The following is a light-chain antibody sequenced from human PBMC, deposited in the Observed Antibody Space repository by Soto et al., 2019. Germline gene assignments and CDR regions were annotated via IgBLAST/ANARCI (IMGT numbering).Light chain of an antibody. J-gene: IGKJ1*01. CDR2: DAS. V-gene: IGKV3-20*01. CDR1: QSISRS. CDR3: QQYGSSGT. Sequence: EIVLTQSPAILSVSPGERASLSCRASQSISRSLAWYQPKPGQAPRLLISDASTRDTGIPDRFSGSGSGTDFTLTISRLEPEDFAVYYCQQYGSSGTFGQGTKVDIK.